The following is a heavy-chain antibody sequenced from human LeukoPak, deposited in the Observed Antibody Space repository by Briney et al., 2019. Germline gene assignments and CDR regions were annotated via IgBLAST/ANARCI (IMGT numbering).Heavy chain of an antibody. CDR1: GGSISSSSYY. J-gene: IGHJ4*02. V-gene: IGHV4-39*01. Sequence: SETLSLTCTVSGGSISSSSYYWGWIRQPPGKGLEWIGSIYYSGSTYYNPSFKSRVTISVDTSKNQFSLKLSSVTAADTAVYYCARHTYYDFWSGSGPRWDYWGQGTLVTVSS. CDR3: ARHTYYDFWSGSGPRWDY. D-gene: IGHD3-3*01. CDR2: IYYSGST.